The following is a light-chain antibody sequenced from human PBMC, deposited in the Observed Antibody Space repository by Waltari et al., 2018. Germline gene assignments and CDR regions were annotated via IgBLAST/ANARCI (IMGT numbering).Light chain of an antibody. Sequence: EIVLTQSPDTLSLSLGERATLSCRASDILSPSYLAWYQQRPGQAPRLLIFGTSSTAAGTPDRFSGSGSGTDFTLTINRLQAEDVAVYYCQQYGVSPIYTFGQGTKLEIK. CDR1: DILSPSY. CDR2: GTS. CDR3: QQYGVSPIYT. V-gene: IGKV3-20*01. J-gene: IGKJ2*01.